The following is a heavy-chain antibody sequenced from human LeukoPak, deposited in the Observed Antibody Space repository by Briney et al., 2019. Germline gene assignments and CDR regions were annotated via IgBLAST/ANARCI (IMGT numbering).Heavy chain of an antibody. CDR3: AKDRFVLMVYAPCDY. D-gene: IGHD2-8*01. Sequence: GGSLRLSCAASGFTFSSYGMHWVRQAPGEGLEWVAVISYDGSNKYYADSVKGRFTISRDDSKNTLYLQMNSLRAEDTAVYYCAKDRFVLMVYAPCDYWGQGTLVTVSS. V-gene: IGHV3-30*18. CDR2: ISYDGSNK. J-gene: IGHJ4*02. CDR1: GFTFSSYG.